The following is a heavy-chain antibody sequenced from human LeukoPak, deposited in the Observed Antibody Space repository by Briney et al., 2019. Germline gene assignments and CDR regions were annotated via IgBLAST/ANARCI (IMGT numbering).Heavy chain of an antibody. Sequence: SETLSLTCAVYGGSFSGYYWSWIRQPPGKGLEWIGEINHSGSTNYNPSLKSRVTISVDTSKNPFSLKLSSVTAADTAVYYCASGIVVVPAAINNWGQGTLVTVSS. D-gene: IGHD2-2*02. CDR1: GGSFSGYY. CDR3: ASGIVVVPAAINN. J-gene: IGHJ4*02. V-gene: IGHV4-34*01. CDR2: INHSGST.